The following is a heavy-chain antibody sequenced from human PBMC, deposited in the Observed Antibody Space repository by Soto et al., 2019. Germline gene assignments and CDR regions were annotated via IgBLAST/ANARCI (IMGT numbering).Heavy chain of an antibody. D-gene: IGHD6-19*01. J-gene: IGHJ5*02. CDR1: GGSVSSGDYY. CDR2: IYYSGST. V-gene: IGHV4-30-4*01. CDR3: ARGLAVAGEGWFDP. Sequence: LSLTCTVSGGSVSSGDYYWSWIRQPPGKGLEWIGYIYYSGSTYYNPSLKSRVTISVDTSKNQFSLKLSSVTAADTAVYYCARGLAVAGEGWFDPWGQGTLVTVSS.